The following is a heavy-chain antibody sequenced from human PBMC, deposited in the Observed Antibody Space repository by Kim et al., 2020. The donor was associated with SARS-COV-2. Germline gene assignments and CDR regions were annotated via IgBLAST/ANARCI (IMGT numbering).Heavy chain of an antibody. CDR3: ARTGYGDYEGAFDI. V-gene: IGHV1-8*01. J-gene: IGHJ3*02. D-gene: IGHD4-17*01. Sequence: QKFQGRVTMTRNTSISTAYMELSSLRSEDTAVYYCARTGYGDYEGAFDIWGQGTMVTVSS.